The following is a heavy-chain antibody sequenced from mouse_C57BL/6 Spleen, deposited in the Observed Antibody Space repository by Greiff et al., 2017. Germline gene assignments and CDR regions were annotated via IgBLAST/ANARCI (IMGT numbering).Heavy chain of an antibody. V-gene: IGHV5-4*01. J-gene: IGHJ4*01. Sequence: DVMLVESGGGLVKPGGSLKLSCAASGFTFSSYAMSWVRQTPEKRLEWVATISDGGSYTYYPDNAKNNLYLQMSHLKSEDTAMYYCARDYYGSSYYAMDYWGQGTSVTVSS. CDR2: ISDGGSYT. D-gene: IGHD1-1*01. CDR1: GFTFSSYA. CDR3: ARDYYGSSYYAMDY.